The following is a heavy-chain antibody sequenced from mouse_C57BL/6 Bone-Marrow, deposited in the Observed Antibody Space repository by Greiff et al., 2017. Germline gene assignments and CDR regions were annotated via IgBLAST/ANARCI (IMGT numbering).Heavy chain of an antibody. D-gene: IGHD1-1*01. J-gene: IGHJ3*01. CDR3: ARLNYGSRRFAY. CDR2: IYPRSGNT. CDR1: GYTFTSYG. V-gene: IGHV1-81*01. Sequence: VKLVESGAELARPGASVKLSCKASGYTFTSYGISWVKQRTGQGLEWIGEIYPRSGNTYYNEKFKGKATLTADKSSSTAYMELRSLTSEDSAVYFCARLNYGSRRFAYWGQGTLVTVSA.